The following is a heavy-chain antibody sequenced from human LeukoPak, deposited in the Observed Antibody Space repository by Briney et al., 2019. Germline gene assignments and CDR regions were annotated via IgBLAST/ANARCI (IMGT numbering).Heavy chain of an antibody. V-gene: IGHV3-21*01. J-gene: IGHJ4*02. CDR2: ISSSSIYI. CDR1: GFTFSSYS. CDR3: ARSGRGYSYRDFDY. Sequence: GGSLRLSCAASGFTFSSYSMNWVRQAPGKGLEWVSSISSSSIYIYYADSVKGRFTISRDNAKNSLYLQMNSLRAEDTAVYYCARSGRGYSYRDFDYWGQGTLVTVSS. D-gene: IGHD5-18*01.